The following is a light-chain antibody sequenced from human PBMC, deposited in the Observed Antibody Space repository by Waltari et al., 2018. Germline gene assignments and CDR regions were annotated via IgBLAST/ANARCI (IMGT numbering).Light chain of an antibody. CDR2: RAS. CDR1: QSIYDN. V-gene: IGKV3-15*01. Sequence: EVVITQSPATLSVSPGERATLSCRASQSIYDNLAWYHHKPGQPPSLLIYRASTRATGIPARFSGRGSGTEFTLTISSLQSEDSAVYYCQQYNRWPSITFGQGTRLEIK. J-gene: IGKJ5*01. CDR3: QQYNRWPSIT.